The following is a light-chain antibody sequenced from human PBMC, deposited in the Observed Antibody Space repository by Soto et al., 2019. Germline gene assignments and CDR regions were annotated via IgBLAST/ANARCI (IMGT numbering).Light chain of an antibody. CDR3: QQLNSYPIT. CDR2: AAS. V-gene: IGKV1-9*01. J-gene: IGKJ5*01. CDR1: QGISSY. Sequence: DLQLTQSPSFLSASVGDRVTITCRASQGISSYLAWYQQKPGTAPKVLISAASTLQSGVPSRFSGSGSGTEFTLTISSLQPEDFATYYCQQLNSYPITFGQGTRLEIK.